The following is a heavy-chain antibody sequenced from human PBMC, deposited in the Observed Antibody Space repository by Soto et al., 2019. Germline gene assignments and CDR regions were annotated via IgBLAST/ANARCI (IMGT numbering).Heavy chain of an antibody. CDR2: INPSGGST. J-gene: IGHJ6*03. CDR3: ARAQKTKNLHYMDV. V-gene: IGHV1-46*03. Sequence: GASVKVSCKASGGTFSSYAISWVRQAPGQGLEWMGIINPSGGSTSYAQKFQGRVTMTRDTSTSTVYMELSSLRSEDTAVYYCARAQKTKNLHYMDVWGKGTTVTVSS. CDR1: GGTFSSYA.